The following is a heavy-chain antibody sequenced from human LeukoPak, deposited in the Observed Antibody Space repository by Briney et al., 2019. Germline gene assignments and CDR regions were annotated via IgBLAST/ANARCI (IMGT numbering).Heavy chain of an antibody. J-gene: IGHJ4*02. Sequence: PGGSLRLSCAASGFTFDDYAMHWVRQAPGKGLEWVSGISWNSGSIGYADSVKGRFTISRDNAKNSLYLQMNSLRAEDTAVYYCARGSPYGYSYGSGYFDYWGQGTLVTVSS. D-gene: IGHD5-18*01. CDR2: ISWNSGSI. CDR1: GFTFDDYA. CDR3: ARGSPYGYSYGSGYFDY. V-gene: IGHV3-9*01.